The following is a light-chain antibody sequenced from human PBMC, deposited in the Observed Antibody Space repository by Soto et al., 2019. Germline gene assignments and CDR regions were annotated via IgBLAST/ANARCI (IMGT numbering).Light chain of an antibody. CDR3: GKWDSRLSAV. Sequence: QSVLTQPPSVSAARGQKVTISCYGSSSNIGSNFVSWYQQFPGTAPRLHIYEDNKRPSGIPDRISASKSGTSATLGISGLQSGDEADYYCGKWDSRLSAVFGGGTKVTVL. V-gene: IGLV1-51*01. J-gene: IGLJ2*01. CDR1: SSNIGSNF. CDR2: EDN.